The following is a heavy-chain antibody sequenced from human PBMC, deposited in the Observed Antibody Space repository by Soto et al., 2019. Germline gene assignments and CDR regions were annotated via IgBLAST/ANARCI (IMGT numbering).Heavy chain of an antibody. CDR1: GFTFSSYG. V-gene: IGHV3-30*03. CDR3: ARHMRIAARPFHGMDV. CDR2: ISYDGSNK. Sequence: GGSLRLSCAASGFTFSSYGMHWVRQAPGKGLEWVAVISYDGSNKYYADSVKGRFTISRDNSKNTLYLQMNSLRAEDTAVYYCARHMRIAARPFHGMDVWGQGTTVTVSS. D-gene: IGHD6-6*01. J-gene: IGHJ6*02.